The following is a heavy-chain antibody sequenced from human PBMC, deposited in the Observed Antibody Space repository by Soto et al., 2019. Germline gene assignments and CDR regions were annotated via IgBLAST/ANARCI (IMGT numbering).Heavy chain of an antibody. CDR3: ARHYCSGGDGYDFDY. Sequence: SETLSLTCTVSGGSISSYYWSWIRQPPGKGLEWIGYIYYSGSTNYNPSLKSRVTISVDTSKNQFSLKLSSVTAADTAVYYCARHYCSGGDGYDFDYWGEGTVVTSPQ. J-gene: IGHJ4*02. V-gene: IGHV4-59*08. CDR2: IYYSGST. CDR1: GGSISSYY. D-gene: IGHD2-15*01.